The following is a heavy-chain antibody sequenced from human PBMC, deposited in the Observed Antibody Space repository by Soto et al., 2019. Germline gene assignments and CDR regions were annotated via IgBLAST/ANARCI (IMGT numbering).Heavy chain of an antibody. CDR1: GGSISSGDYY. CDR2: IYYSGST. V-gene: IGHV4-30-4*01. CDR3: ARAFTYYYDSSGSPEAYYFDY. Sequence: PSETLSLTCTVSGGSISSGDYYWSWIRQPPGKGLEWIGYIYYSGSTYYNPSLKSRVTISVDTSKNQFSLKLSSVTAADTAVYYCARAFTYYYDSSGSPEAYYFDYWGQGTLVTVSS. J-gene: IGHJ4*02. D-gene: IGHD3-22*01.